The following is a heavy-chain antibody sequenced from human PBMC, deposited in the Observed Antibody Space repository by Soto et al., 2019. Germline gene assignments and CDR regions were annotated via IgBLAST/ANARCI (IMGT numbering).Heavy chain of an antibody. CDR1: GGSISISSYY. J-gene: IGHJ6*02. CDR2: IYYSGST. CDR3: ARQFIGIVATITYYYGMDV. Sequence: SESLSLTCTVSGGSISISSYYWGWIRQPPGKWLEWIGSIYYSGSTYYNPSLKSRVTISVDTSKNQFSLKLSSVTAADTAVYYCARQFIGIVATITYYYGMDVWGQGTTVTVSS. V-gene: IGHV4-39*01. D-gene: IGHD5-12*01.